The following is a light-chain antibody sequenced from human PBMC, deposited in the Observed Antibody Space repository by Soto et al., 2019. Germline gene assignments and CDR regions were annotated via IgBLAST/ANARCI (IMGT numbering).Light chain of an antibody. CDR3: QQYGSSGT. J-gene: IGKJ1*01. CDR2: GAS. Sequence: EIVLTQSPGIMYLSPGERATLSCRASQSVSNNYLAWYQQKPGQAPRLLIYGASNRATGIPDRFSGSGSGTDFTLTISRLEPEDFAVYYCQQYGSSGTFGQGTKVDIK. CDR1: QSVSNNY. V-gene: IGKV3-20*01.